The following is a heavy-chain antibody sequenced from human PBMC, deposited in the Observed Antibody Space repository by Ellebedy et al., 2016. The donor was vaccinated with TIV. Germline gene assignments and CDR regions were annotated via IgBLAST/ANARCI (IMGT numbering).Heavy chain of an antibody. V-gene: IGHV3-7*03. CDR2: IKQDGSEK. Sequence: GESLKISCAASGFTFSSYWMSWVRQAPGKGLEWVANIKQDGSEKYYVDSVKGRFTISRDNAKNSLYLQMNSLRAEDTAVYYCTTDRLDYGSFYYYGMDVWGQGTTVTVSS. CDR1: GFTFSSYW. CDR3: TTDRLDYGSFYYYGMDV. J-gene: IGHJ6*02. D-gene: IGHD3-10*01.